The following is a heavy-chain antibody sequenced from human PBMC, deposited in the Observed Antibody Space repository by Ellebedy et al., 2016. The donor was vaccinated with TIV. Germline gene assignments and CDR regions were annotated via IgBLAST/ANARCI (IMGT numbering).Heavy chain of an antibody. V-gene: IGHV3-48*02. CDR1: GFTLSTHE. J-gene: IGHJ4*02. CDR3: ARDLGSSSWYNY. D-gene: IGHD6-13*01. CDR2: ISTAGSAI. Sequence: GGSLRLSCAASGFTLSTHEMNWVRQAPGKGLEWVSYISTAGSAIYYADSVKGRFTISRDNAKNSLYLQMNSLRDEDTAVYYCARDLGSSSWYNYWGQGTLVTVSS.